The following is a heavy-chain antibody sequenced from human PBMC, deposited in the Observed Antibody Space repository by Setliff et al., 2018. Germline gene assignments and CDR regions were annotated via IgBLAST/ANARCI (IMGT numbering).Heavy chain of an antibody. CDR3: AKGDPYYYDSSGYYFGEYFQH. Sequence: LRLSCAASGFTFSTYTINWVRQAPGKGLEWVSYISSRSDIIYYADSGKGRFTISRDNAKNSLYLQVNSLRAEDTAVYYCAKGDPYYYDSSGYYFGEYFQHWGQGTLVTVSS. V-gene: IGHV3-48*01. CDR2: ISSRSDII. J-gene: IGHJ1*01. D-gene: IGHD3-22*01. CDR1: GFTFSTYT.